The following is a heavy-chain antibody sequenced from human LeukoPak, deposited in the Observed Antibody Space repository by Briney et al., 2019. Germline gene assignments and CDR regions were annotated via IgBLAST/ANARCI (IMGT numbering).Heavy chain of an antibody. CDR2: FDPEDGET. J-gene: IGHJ5*02. Sequence: ASVKVSFKVSGYTLTELSMHWVRQAPGKGREWMGGFDPEDGETIYAQKFPGRVTMTEDTSTDTAYMELSSLRSEDTAVYYCAVGDLRGRVHTWFDPWGQGTLVTVSS. CDR1: GYTLTELS. CDR3: AVGDLRGRVHTWFDP. D-gene: IGHD3-10*01. V-gene: IGHV1-24*01.